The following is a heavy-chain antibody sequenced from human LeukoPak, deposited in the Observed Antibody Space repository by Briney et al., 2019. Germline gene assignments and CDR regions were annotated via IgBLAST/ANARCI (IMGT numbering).Heavy chain of an antibody. CDR2: INHSGST. D-gene: IGHD3-3*01. Sequence: SETLSLTCAVYGGSFSGYYWSWIRQPPGKGLEWIGEINHSGSTNYNPSLKSRVTISVDTSKNQFSLKLSSVTAADTAVYYCARVGRFLEWLLSSSYYYYMDVWGEGTTVTVSS. CDR1: GGSFSGYY. J-gene: IGHJ6*03. CDR3: ARVGRFLEWLLSSSYYYYMDV. V-gene: IGHV4-34*01.